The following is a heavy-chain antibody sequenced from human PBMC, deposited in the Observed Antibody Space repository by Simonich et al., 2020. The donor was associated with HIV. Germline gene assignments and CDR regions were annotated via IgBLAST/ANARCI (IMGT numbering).Heavy chain of an antibody. CDR3: ARGPAHYDTRAESFDI. D-gene: IGHD3-9*01. V-gene: IGHV3-74*03. CDR2: NNSDGIST. J-gene: IGHJ3*02. CDR1: GLTFSSYR. Sequence: ASGLTFSSYRLLWVRQAPGERLVWVSRNNSDGISTTYAYSVKGRFTISRNNAKQRLFLHINSMRAEDTAVYYCARGPAHYDTRAESFDIWGQGTMVTVSS.